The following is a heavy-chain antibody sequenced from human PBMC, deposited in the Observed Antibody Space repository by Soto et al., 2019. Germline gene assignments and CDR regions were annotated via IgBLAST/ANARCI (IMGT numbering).Heavy chain of an antibody. D-gene: IGHD3-10*01. CDR1: VASISSSNW. J-gene: IGHJ3*02. Sequence: SETLYITCAVSVASISSSNWWSWVRDPPGKGLEWIGEIYHIGSNNYNPSLKSRVTISVDKSKNQFSLKLSSVTAADTAVYYCARDWFGELFGTGDAFDIWGQGTMVT. CDR3: ARDWFGELFGTGDAFDI. V-gene: IGHV4-4*02. CDR2: IYHIGSN.